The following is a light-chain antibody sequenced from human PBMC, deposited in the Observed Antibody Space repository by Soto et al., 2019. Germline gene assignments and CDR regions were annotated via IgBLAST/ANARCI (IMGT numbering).Light chain of an antibody. CDR3: QQDEGLT. J-gene: IGKJ4*01. V-gene: IGKV1-5*01. CDR1: QSISSW. CDR2: DAS. Sequence: DIQMTQSPSTLSASVGDRVTITCRASQSISSWLGWYHQKPGKAPKLMIYDASSLESGAPSRFISSGAVTEIALTIGSLHGDDFSSYWCQQDEGLTFGGGTQVEVK.